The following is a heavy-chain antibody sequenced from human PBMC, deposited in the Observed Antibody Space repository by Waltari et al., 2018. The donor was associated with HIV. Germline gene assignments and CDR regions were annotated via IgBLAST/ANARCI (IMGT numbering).Heavy chain of an antibody. D-gene: IGHD3-22*01. J-gene: IGHJ4*02. CDR3: ARTPYDTSGYCFDY. CDR1: GVTFSSYG. CDR2: VWYDGKNK. Sequence: QVQLVESGGGVVQPGRSLRLSCAASGVTFSSYGMHWVRQAPGKGLELLAVVWYDGKNKYYADSVKGRFTVSRDNSKNTLFLQMNSLRVDDTAVYYCARTPYDTSGYCFDYWGQGTLVTVSS. V-gene: IGHV3-33*01.